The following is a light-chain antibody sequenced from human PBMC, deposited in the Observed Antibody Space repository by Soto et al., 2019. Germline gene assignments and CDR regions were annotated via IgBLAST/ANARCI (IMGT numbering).Light chain of an antibody. J-gene: IGKJ3*01. CDR2: DVS. CDR3: QQFDNPPFT. Sequence: DIQMTQSPSSLSASEGDRVTITCQASQDIRNFLNWFQQKPGKAPNLLIHDVSDLDTGVPSRFSGSGSGTHFTFTINSLQPEDVATYYCQQFDNPPFTFGPGTKVEIK. CDR1: QDIRNF. V-gene: IGKV1-33*01.